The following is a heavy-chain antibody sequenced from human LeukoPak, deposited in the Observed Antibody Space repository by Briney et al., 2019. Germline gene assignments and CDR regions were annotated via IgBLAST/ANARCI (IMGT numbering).Heavy chain of an antibody. CDR1: GFTFSDHY. D-gene: IGHD5-18*01. Sequence: GGSLRLSCAASGFTFSDHYMDWVRQAPGKGLEWVGRIGNKANSYTTEYAASVKGRFTISRDDSENSLYLQMNSLKTEDTAVYYCARRDRGYSDYWGQGALVTVSS. V-gene: IGHV3-72*01. J-gene: IGHJ4*02. CDR3: ARRDRGYSDY. CDR2: IGNKANSYTT.